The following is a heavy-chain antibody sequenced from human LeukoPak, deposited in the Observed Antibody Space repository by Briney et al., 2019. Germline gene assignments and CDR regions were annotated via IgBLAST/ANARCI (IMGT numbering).Heavy chain of an antibody. CDR1: GGSISSYY. CDR3: ARSRIAAAIRGWFDP. D-gene: IGHD6-13*01. V-gene: IGHV4-59*01. CDR2: IYYSGST. J-gene: IGHJ5*02. Sequence: SETLSLTCTVSGGSISSYYWSWIRQPPGKGLEWIGYIYYSGSTNYNPSLKSRVTISVDTSKNQFSLKLSSVTAADTAVYHCARSRIAAAIRGWFDPWGQGTLVTVSS.